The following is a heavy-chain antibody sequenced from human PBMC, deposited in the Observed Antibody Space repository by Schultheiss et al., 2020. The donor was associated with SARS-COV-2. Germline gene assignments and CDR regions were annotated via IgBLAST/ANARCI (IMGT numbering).Heavy chain of an antibody. CDR3: ARKAGGYLAGGMDV. Sequence: ASVKVSCKASGYTFTSYDINWVRQATGQGLEWMGWMNPNSGNTGYAQKFQGRVTMTRNTSISTAYMELRSLRSDDTAVYYCARKAGGYLAGGMDVWGQGTTVTVSS. CDR1: GYTFTSYD. V-gene: IGHV1-8*01. CDR2: MNPNSGNT. D-gene: IGHD6-13*01. J-gene: IGHJ6*02.